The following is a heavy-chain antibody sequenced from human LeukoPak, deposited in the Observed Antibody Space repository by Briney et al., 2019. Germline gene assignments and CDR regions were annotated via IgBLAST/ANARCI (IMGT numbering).Heavy chain of an antibody. CDR1: GGSISSSSYY. Sequence: SETLSLTCTVSGGSISSSSYYWGWIRPPPGKGLEWIGSIYYSGSAYYNPSLKSRVTISVDTSKNQFSLKLSSVTAADTAVYYCARLYGDYWGYFDYWGQGTLVTVSS. D-gene: IGHD4-17*01. V-gene: IGHV4-39*07. CDR3: ARLYGDYWGYFDY. J-gene: IGHJ4*02. CDR2: IYYSGSA.